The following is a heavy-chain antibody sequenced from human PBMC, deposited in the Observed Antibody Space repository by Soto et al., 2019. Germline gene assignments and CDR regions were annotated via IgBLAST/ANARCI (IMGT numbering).Heavy chain of an antibody. D-gene: IGHD3-16*02. V-gene: IGHV5-51*01. CDR3: ARVGIVDRIMITFGGVIAPHFDY. Sequence: GESLRVPWSGAGDSFTSYGGGWVRQMPGKGLEWMGIIYPGDSDTRYSPSFQGQVTISADKSISTAYLQWSSLKASDTAMYYCARVGIVDRIMITFGGVIAPHFDYWGQGTLVTVSS. CDR2: IYPGDSDT. CDR1: GDSFTSYG. J-gene: IGHJ4*02.